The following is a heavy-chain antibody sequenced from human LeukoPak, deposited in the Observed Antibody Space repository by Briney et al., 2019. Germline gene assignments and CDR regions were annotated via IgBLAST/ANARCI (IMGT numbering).Heavy chain of an antibody. Sequence: SETLSLTCAVYGGSFSDYFWSWVRQPPGRGLEWIGEINQSGSSTYNPSLKSRVTMSVDTSKNQLSLRMTSVTAADTAVYYCARRFLSYWYFDLWGRGTLVTVSS. CDR1: GGSFSDYF. D-gene: IGHD3-3*01. J-gene: IGHJ2*01. CDR3: ARRFLSYWYFDL. CDR2: INQSGSS. V-gene: IGHV4-34*01.